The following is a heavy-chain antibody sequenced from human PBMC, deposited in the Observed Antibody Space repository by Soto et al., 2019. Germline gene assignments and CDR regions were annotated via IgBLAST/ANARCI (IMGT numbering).Heavy chain of an antibody. D-gene: IGHD3-22*01. CDR3: ARDWSDGSGSPIFDY. Sequence: GGSLRLSCAASGFTFSSYSMNWVRQAPGKGLEWVSSISSSSSYIYYADSVKGRLTISRDNAKNSLYLQMNSLRAEDTAVYYCARDWSDGSGSPIFDYWGQGTLVTVSS. CDR1: GFTFSSYS. J-gene: IGHJ4*02. CDR2: ISSSSSYI. V-gene: IGHV3-21*01.